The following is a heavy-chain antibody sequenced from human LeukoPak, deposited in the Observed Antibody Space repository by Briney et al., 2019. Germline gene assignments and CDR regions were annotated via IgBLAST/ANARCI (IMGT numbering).Heavy chain of an antibody. CDR1: GRSFSGYY. J-gene: IGHJ4*02. D-gene: IGHD3-10*01. Sequence: SETLSLTCAVYGRSFSGYYWSWIRQPPGKGLEWIGEINHSGSTNYNPSLKSRVTISVDTSKNQFSLKLSSVTAADTAVYYCARDATITMVRGVITGFDYWGQGTLVTVSS. V-gene: IGHV4-34*01. CDR3: ARDATITMVRGVITGFDY. CDR2: INHSGST.